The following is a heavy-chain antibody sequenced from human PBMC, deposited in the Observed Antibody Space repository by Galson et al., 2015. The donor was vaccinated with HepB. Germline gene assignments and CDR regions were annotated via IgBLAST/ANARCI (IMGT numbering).Heavy chain of an antibody. J-gene: IGHJ4*02. CDR3: AKGNNYDFWSGYYHMGFDY. Sequence: SLRLSCAASGFTFSSYWMSWVRQAPGKGLEWVANIKQDGSEKYYVDSVKGRFTISRDNAKNSLYLQMNSLRAEDTAVYYCAKGNNYDFWSGYYHMGFDYWGQGTLVTVSS. V-gene: IGHV3-7*03. CDR1: GFTFSSYW. D-gene: IGHD3-3*01. CDR2: IKQDGSEK.